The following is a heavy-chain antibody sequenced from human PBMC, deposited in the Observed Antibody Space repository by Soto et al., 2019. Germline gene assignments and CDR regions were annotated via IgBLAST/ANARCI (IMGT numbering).Heavy chain of an antibody. J-gene: IGHJ6*02. CDR1: GYTFTSYG. CDR2: ISAYNGNT. D-gene: IGHD6-13*01. CDR3: ARDNGSWYPYYYGMDV. Sequence: ASVKVSFKASGYTFTSYGISWVRQAPGQGLEWMGWISAYNGNTNYAQKLQGRVTMTTDTSTSTAYMELRSLRSDDTAVYYCARDNGSWYPYYYGMDVWGQGTTVTVSS. V-gene: IGHV1-18*04.